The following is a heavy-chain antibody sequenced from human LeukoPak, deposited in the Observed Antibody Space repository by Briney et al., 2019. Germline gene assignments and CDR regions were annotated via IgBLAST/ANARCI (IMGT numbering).Heavy chain of an antibody. CDR3: ARDIRAYCSSTSCYYYYYMDV. D-gene: IGHD2-2*01. V-gene: IGHV4-38-2*02. J-gene: IGHJ6*03. CDR2: IYHSGST. CDR1: GYSISSGYY. Sequence: PSETLSLTCTVSGYSISSGYYWGWIRQPPGKGLEWIGSIYHSGSTYYSPSLKSRVTISVDTSKNHFSLKLSSVTAADTAVYYCARDIRAYCSSTSCYYYYYMDVWGKGTTVTVSS.